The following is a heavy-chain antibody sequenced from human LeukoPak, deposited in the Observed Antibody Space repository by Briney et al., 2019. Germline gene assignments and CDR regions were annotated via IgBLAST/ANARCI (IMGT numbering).Heavy chain of an antibody. J-gene: IGHJ6*02. Sequence: SETLSLTCTVSGGSISSSSDYWGWIRQPPGKGLEWIGRIYYSGSTYYNPSLKSRVTISVDTSKIQFSLKLSSVTAADTAVYYCASQLYYYGSGSYYPVWGQGTTVTVSS. CDR2: IYYSGST. CDR1: GGSISSSSDY. V-gene: IGHV4-39*01. CDR3: ASQLYYYGSGSYYPV. D-gene: IGHD3-10*01.